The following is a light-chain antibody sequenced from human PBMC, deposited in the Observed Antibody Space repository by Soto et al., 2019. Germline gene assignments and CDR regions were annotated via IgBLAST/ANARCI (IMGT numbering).Light chain of an antibody. V-gene: IGKV1-39*01. CDR2: AAS. J-gene: IGKJ1*01. CDR3: QQSYSSPQP. Sequence: DIQMTQSPSSLSASVEDRVIITCRASQIISNHLNWYQQKPGKAPKLLIFAASSLQSGVPSRFSGSRSGPDFTLTISILQPEDVATYYCQQSYSSPQPFGQGTKVDIK. CDR1: QIISNH.